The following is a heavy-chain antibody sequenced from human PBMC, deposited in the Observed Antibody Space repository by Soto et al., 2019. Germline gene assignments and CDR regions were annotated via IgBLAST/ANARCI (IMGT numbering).Heavy chain of an antibody. Sequence: QVQLQESGPGLVKPSQTLSLTCTVSGGSISSGGYYWSWIRQHPGKGLEWIGYIYYSGSTYYNPSLKSRVTISVDTSKNQFSLKLSSVTAADTAVYYCARVGYGDYEEGWFDPWGQGTLVTVSS. D-gene: IGHD4-17*01. V-gene: IGHV4-31*03. J-gene: IGHJ5*02. CDR3: ARVGYGDYEEGWFDP. CDR1: GGSISSGGYY. CDR2: IYYSGST.